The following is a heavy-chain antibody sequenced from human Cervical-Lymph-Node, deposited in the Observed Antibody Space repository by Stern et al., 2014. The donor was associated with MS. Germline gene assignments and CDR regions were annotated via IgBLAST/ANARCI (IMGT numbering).Heavy chain of an antibody. V-gene: IGHV1-3*04. D-gene: IGHD4-23*01. J-gene: IGHJ6*02. Sequence: QVQLVQSEAEVKKPGASVKVSCKTAGYNFTDYGIIWVRQAPGQRLEWMGWINTGNGNRRYSQKIQGRVTITRDTSASTAYMELSSLRSEDTAVYYCARTGTVVTSGYYYGMDVWGQGTTVTVSS. CDR3: ARTGTVVTSGYYYGMDV. CDR1: GYNFTDYG. CDR2: INTGNGNR.